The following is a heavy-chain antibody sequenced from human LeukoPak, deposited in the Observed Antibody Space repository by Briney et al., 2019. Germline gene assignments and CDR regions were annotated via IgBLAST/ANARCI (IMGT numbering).Heavy chain of an antibody. D-gene: IGHD4-17*01. CDR3: AKEIWPTVTIPGRTYFDY. CDR2: ISYEGSNK. Sequence: PGGSLRLSRAASGFTFSSYGIRWGRQAPGKGLGWVAVISYEGSNKYYADSVKGRFTISRDNSKYPLYLQMNSLTAEDTALYYCAKEIWPTVTIPGRTYFDYWGQGALVTVSS. CDR1: GFTFSSYG. J-gene: IGHJ4*02. V-gene: IGHV3-30*18.